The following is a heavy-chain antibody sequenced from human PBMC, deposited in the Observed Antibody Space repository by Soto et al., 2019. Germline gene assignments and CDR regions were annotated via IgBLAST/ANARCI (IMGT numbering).Heavy chain of an antibody. CDR1: GGTFSSHA. Sequence: QVQLVQSGAEVKKPGYSVKVSCKASGGTFSSHAISWVRQAPGQGLEWMGGIIPFFKATNYAQKFQGRVTITEDDSTSTAYMDLYRMRSEDTALYYCARDVPLNYYDGTFSYYAMDVWGQGTTVTVSS. CDR3: ARDVPLNYYDGTFSYYAMDV. V-gene: IGHV1-69*01. D-gene: IGHD3-16*01. CDR2: IIPFFKAT. J-gene: IGHJ6*02.